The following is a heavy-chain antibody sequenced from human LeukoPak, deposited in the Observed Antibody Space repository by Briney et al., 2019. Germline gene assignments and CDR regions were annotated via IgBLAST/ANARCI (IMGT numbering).Heavy chain of an antibody. CDR2: INPNSGGT. Sequence: GASVKVSCKASGGTFSSYAISWVRQAPGQGLDWMGWINPNSGGTNYAQKFQGRVTMTRDTSISTAYMELSRLRSDDTAVYYCARDIISGSSWYGYWGQGTLVTVSS. D-gene: IGHD6-13*01. CDR1: GGTFSSYA. CDR3: ARDIISGSSWYGY. V-gene: IGHV1-2*02. J-gene: IGHJ4*02.